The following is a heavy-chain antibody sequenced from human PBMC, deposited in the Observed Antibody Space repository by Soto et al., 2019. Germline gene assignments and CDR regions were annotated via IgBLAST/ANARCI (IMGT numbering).Heavy chain of an antibody. CDR1: GYPVTAYY. D-gene: IGHD3-3*01. J-gene: IGHJ3*02. V-gene: IGHV1-2*02. CDR2: INPATGAA. CDR3: ARGGGVGVAGSAAFDM. Sequence: QLHLEQSGAVVKKPGASVTVSCSASGYPVTAYYMHWVRQAPGRGLEWMGGINPATGAAKYTQTFQGRVTMTRDTSTGTVFMELSGLTSGDTAVFYCARGGGVGVAGSAAFDMWGQGTLVTVSS.